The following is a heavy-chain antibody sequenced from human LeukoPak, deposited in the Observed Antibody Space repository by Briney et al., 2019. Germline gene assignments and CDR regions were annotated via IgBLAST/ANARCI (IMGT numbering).Heavy chain of an antibody. CDR3: ATTYSSWYYYYMDV. Sequence: SETLSLTCTVSGGSISSYYWSWIRQPPGKGLEWIGHIYTSGNTKYNPSLKSRVTISADTSKNQFSLKLSSVTAADTAVYYCATTYSSWYYYYMDVWGKGTTVTVSS. V-gene: IGHV4-4*08. J-gene: IGHJ6*03. D-gene: IGHD2-21*01. CDR2: IYTSGNT. CDR1: GGSISSYY.